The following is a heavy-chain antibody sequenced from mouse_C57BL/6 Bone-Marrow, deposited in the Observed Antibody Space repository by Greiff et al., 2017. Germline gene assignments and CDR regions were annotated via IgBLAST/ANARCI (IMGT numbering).Heavy chain of an antibody. V-gene: IGHV5-17*01. J-gene: IGHJ2*01. CDR1: GFTFSDYG. Sequence: EVHLVESGGGLVKPGGSLKLSCAASGFTFSDYGMHWVRQAPGKGLEWVAYISSGSSTIYYADTVKGRFTISRDNAKNTLFLQMTSLRSEDTAMYYCARTGSFDYWGQGTTLTVSS. CDR2: ISSGSSTI. CDR3: ARTGSFDY. D-gene: IGHD4-1*01.